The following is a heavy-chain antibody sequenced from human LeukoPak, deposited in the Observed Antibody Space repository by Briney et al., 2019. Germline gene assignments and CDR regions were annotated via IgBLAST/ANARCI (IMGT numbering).Heavy chain of an antibody. CDR2: IYHSGST. V-gene: IGHV4-38-2*02. CDR1: GYSISSGYY. J-gene: IGHJ4*02. CDR3: ATYSSGWPRDY. D-gene: IGHD6-19*01. Sequence: PSETLSLXCTVSGYSISSGYYWGWIGQPPGKGLEWIGSIYHSGSTYYNPSIKSRVTISVDTSKNQFSLKLSSVTAADTAVYYCATYSSGWPRDYWGQGTLVTVSS.